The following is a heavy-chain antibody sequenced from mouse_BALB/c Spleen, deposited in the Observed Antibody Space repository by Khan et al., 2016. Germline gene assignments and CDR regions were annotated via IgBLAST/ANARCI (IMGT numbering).Heavy chain of an antibody. CDR2: IRLKSNNYAT. CDR1: GFTFSNYW. J-gene: IGHJ1*01. V-gene: IGHV6-6*02. CDR3: TRDGYFDV. Sequence: EVKLEESGGGLVQPGGSMKLSCVASGFTFSNYWMNWVRQSPEKGLEWVAEIRLKSNNYATHYAESVKGRFTISRDDSKSIVYLQMNNLRAEDTGIYYCTRDGYFDVWGAGTTVTVSS.